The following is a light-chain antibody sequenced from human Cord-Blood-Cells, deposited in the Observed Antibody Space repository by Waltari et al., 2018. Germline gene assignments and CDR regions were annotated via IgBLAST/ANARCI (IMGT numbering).Light chain of an antibody. CDR3: QQYNSYSQWT. V-gene: IGKV1-5*03. Sequence: DTQMTQSPSPLSASDADRATSTCRASQSISTCVSWYQQKPGKAPKLLIYQASSLESWVPSRFSGSGSGTEFTLTISSLQPDDFATYYCQQYNSYSQWTFCQGTKVEIK. J-gene: IGKJ1*01. CDR2: QAS. CDR1: QSISTC.